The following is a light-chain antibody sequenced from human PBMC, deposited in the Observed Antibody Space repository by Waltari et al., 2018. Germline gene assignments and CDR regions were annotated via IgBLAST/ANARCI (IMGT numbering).Light chain of an antibody. CDR2: GNN. Sequence: QSVLTQLPSVSGAPGQRVTIPCTGSSSNIGAGYDVHWYQQLPGTAPKLLIYGNNNRPSVVPDRFSGSRSGTSASLAITGLQAEDEADYYCQSYDSSLSGRVFGGGTELTVL. CDR1: SSNIGAGYD. CDR3: QSYDSSLSGRV. J-gene: IGLJ2*01. V-gene: IGLV1-40*01.